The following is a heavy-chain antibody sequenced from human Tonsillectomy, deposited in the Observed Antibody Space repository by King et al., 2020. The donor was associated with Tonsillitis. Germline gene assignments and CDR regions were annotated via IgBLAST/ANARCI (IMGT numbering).Heavy chain of an antibody. Sequence: QLQESGPGLVKPSETLSLTCTVSGGFISSYYWSWIRQPPGKGLEWIGYIYYSGSTNYNPSLKSRVTISVDTSKNQFSLKLSSVTAADTAVYYCARQGRRYSSGGYYYGMDVWGQGTTVTVSS. CDR1: GGFISSYY. CDR3: ARQGRRYSSGGYYYGMDV. D-gene: IGHD6-19*01. J-gene: IGHJ6*02. CDR2: IYYSGST. V-gene: IGHV4-59*08.